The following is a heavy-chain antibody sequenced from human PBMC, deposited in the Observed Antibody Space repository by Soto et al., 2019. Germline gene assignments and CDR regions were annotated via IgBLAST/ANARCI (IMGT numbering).Heavy chain of an antibody. V-gene: IGHV1-8*01. CDR1: GYTFTSYD. D-gene: IGHD3-9*01. CDR2: MNPNSGNT. Sequence: GASVKVSCKASGYTFTSYDINWVRQATGQGLEWMGWMNPNSGNTGYAQKFQGRVTMTRNTSISTAYMELSSLRSEDTAVYYCARDPPYDILTGSYYYYGMDVWGQGTTVTVSS. J-gene: IGHJ6*02. CDR3: ARDPPYDILTGSYYYYGMDV.